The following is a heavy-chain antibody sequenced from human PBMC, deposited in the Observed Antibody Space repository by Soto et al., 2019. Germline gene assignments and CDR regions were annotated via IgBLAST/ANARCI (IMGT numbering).Heavy chain of an antibody. J-gene: IGHJ4*02. CDR2: ISGGGGST. V-gene: IGHV3-23*01. Sequence: VQLLESGGGLVQPGGSLRLSCAASGFTFSSYAMSWGRQAPGKGLEWVSGISGGGGSTYYADSVRGRFTISRDNSRNTLFLQMNSLRTEDTAVYYCATGTPIDYWGQGTLVSVSS. CDR1: GFTFSSYA. CDR3: ATGTPIDY.